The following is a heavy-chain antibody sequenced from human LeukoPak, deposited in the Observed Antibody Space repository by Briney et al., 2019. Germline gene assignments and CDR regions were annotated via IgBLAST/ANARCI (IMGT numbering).Heavy chain of an antibody. CDR3: ARGPLVVVPAAIRYYYYYYMDV. J-gene: IGHJ6*03. Sequence: SETLSLTCTVSGDSIIGSTYDRGRFRQPDWAWIRQPPGKGLEWIGEINHSGSTNYNPSLKSRVTISVDTSKNQFSLKLSSVTAADTAVYYCARGPLVVVPAAIRYYYYYYMDVWGKGTTVTVSS. V-gene: IGHV4-34*01. CDR1: GDSIIGSTYD. D-gene: IGHD2-2*01. CDR2: INHSGST.